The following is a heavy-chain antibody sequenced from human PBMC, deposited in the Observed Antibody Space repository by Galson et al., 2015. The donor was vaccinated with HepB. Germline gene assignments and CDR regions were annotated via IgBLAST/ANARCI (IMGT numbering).Heavy chain of an antibody. D-gene: IGHD4-17*01. V-gene: IGHV1-18*01. CDR3: ARATTATTEPHYYYYHMDV. CDR1: GYRFTSYG. CDR2: ISGYSGNT. Sequence: SVKVSCKASGYRFTSYGISWVRQAPGQGLEWMGWISGYSGNTNYAQNLQGRVTMTTDTSTSTAYLELRSLRSDDTAVYYCARATTATTEPHYYYYHMDVWGKGTTVTVSS. J-gene: IGHJ6*03.